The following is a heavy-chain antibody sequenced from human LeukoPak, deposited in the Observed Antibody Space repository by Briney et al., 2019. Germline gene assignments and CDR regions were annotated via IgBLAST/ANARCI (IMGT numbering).Heavy chain of an antibody. CDR1: GGTISSGGYY. V-gene: IGHV4-31*03. CDR3: ARENLENYSSSWYCWFDP. J-gene: IGHJ5*02. CDR2: IYYSGST. Sequence: SETLSVTCTVSGGTISSGGYYWSWIRQHPGKGLEWIGYIYYSGSTYYNPSLKSRVTISVDTSKNQFSLKLSSVTAADTAVYYCARENLENYSSSWYCWFDPWRQGTLVTVSS. D-gene: IGHD6-13*01.